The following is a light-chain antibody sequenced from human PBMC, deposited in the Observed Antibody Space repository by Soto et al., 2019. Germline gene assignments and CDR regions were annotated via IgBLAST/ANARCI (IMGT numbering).Light chain of an antibody. Sequence: EIVLTQSPGTLSLSPGERATLSCRASQSISSSYLAWYQQKPGQAPRLLIYGPSSRATGIPDRFSGGGSGKDFTLTINRLEPEDFAVYYWQQYDSSPRTFGQGTKVKLK. J-gene: IGKJ1*01. V-gene: IGKV3-20*01. CDR2: GPS. CDR3: QQYDSSPRT. CDR1: QSISSSY.